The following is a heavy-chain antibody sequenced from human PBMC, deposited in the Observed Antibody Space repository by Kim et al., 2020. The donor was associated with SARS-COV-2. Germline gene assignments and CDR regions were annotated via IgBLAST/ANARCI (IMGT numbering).Heavy chain of an antibody. CDR1: GYTFSSYA. V-gene: IGHV1-3*01. J-gene: IGHJ6*02. CDR2: INPGNGNT. Sequence: ASVKVSCKASGYTFSSYAMHWVRQAPGQRLEWMGWINPGNGNTKYSQKFQGRVTIPRDTSASTAYMELSSLRSEDTAVYYCVGGDSCNSAVCYNGMDVWGQGTTVTVSS. D-gene: IGHD2-15*01. CDR3: VGGDSCNSAVCYNGMDV.